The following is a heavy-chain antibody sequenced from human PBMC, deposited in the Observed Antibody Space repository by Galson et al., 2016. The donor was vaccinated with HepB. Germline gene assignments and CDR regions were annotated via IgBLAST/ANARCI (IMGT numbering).Heavy chain of an antibody. CDR1: GFTFSNYG. D-gene: IGHD3-9*01. Sequence: SLRLSCAASGFTFSNYGMHWVRQAPGKGLEWVAVIWYDGSYEYYVDFVKGRFTISRDNSKNTLYLQMNRLRAEDTAVYYCARDEGPYYDILTGYYSIGDSWGQGTLVTVSS. CDR2: IWYDGSYE. V-gene: IGHV3-33*01. J-gene: IGHJ4*02. CDR3: ARDEGPYYDILTGYYSIGDS.